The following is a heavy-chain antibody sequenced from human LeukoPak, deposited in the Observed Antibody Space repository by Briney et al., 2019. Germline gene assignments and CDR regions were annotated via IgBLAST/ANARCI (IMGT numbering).Heavy chain of an antibody. D-gene: IGHD6-6*01. J-gene: IGHJ5*02. CDR3: ARGPTNLIEYSSSSGSGWFDP. CDR1: GGSFSGYY. V-gene: IGHV4-34*01. Sequence: PSETPSLTCAVYGGSFSGYYWSWIRQPPGKGLEWIGEINHSGSTNYNPSLKSRVTISVDTSKNQFSLKLSSVTAADTAVYYCARGPTNLIEYSSSSGSGWFDPWGQGTLVTVSS. CDR2: INHSGST.